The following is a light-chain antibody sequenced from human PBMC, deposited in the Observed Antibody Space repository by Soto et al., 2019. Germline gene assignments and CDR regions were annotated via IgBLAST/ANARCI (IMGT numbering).Light chain of an antibody. CDR1: SSDVGGYNF. V-gene: IGLV2-8*01. Sequence: QSVLTQPPSASGSPGQSVTISCTGTSSDVGGYNFVSWYQQHPGKAPKLMIYEVIKRPSGVPDRFSGSKSDNTASLTVSGLQAEDEADYYCSSYAGSNNYVFGTGTKLTVL. CDR2: EVI. J-gene: IGLJ1*01. CDR3: SSYAGSNNYV.